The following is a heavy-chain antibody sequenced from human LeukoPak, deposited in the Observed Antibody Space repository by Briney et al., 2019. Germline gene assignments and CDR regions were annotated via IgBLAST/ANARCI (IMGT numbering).Heavy chain of an antibody. CDR2: IFSGGTT. D-gene: IGHD2/OR15-2a*01. J-gene: IGHJ6*02. V-gene: IGHV3-53*01. Sequence: GGSLRLSCAASGFTVSSNYMSWVRQAPGKGLEWVSVIFSGGTTYDADSVKGRFTISRDNSKNTLYLQMNSLRAEDTAVYYCAREGNYYDMDVWGQGTTVTVSS. CDR1: GFTVSSNY. CDR3: AREGNYYDMDV.